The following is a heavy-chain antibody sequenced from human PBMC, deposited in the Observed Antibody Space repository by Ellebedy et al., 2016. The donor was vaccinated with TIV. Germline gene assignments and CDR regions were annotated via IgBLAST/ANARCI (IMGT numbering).Heavy chain of an antibody. D-gene: IGHD2-15*01. CDR1: GYSFTTYW. Sequence: GESLKISCKGSGYSFTTYWIGWVRQMPGEGLEWMGIVYPGDSNTMYSPSFQGQVTISADKSINTAYLQWGSLKASDTANYYCARGYCSGVACHNNLDYWGQGTLVTVSS. CDR3: ARGYCSGVACHNNLDY. V-gene: IGHV5-51*01. CDR2: VYPGDSNT. J-gene: IGHJ4*02.